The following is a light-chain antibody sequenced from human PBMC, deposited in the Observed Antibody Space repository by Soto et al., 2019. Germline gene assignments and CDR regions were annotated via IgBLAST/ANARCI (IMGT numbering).Light chain of an antibody. Sequence: EIVMTQSPATLSLSPGERATLSCRASQSVSSNLAWYQQKPGQAPRLLIYGASTRATGIPARFSGSGSGTDFTLTISSLQPEDFAVYYCQQHNNWPRTFGQGTKVEIK. CDR2: GAS. J-gene: IGKJ1*01. V-gene: IGKV3-15*01. CDR3: QQHNNWPRT. CDR1: QSVSSN.